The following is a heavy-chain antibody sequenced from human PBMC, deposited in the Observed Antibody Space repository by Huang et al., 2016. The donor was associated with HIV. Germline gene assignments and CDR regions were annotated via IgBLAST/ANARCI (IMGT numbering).Heavy chain of an antibody. CDR1: GGSISSHY. Sequence: QVQLQESGPGLVKPSETLSLTCTVSGGSISSHYWSWIRQPPGKGLEWIGSVYYSGSTNHNPSLKSRVTISVDTSKNQFSLKLSSVTAADTAVYYCARDGTAHYYYYMDVWGKGTTVTVSS. CDR3: ARDGTAHYYYYMDV. V-gene: IGHV4-59*11. CDR2: VYYSGST. J-gene: IGHJ6*03.